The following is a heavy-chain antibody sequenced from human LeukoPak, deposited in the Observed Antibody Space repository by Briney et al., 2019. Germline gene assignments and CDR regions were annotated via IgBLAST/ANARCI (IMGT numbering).Heavy chain of an antibody. Sequence: TPGGSLRLSRAASGFTFSSYSMNWVRQAPGKGLEWVSSISSSSSYIYYADSVKGRFTISRDNAKNSLYLQMNSLRAEDTALYYCARYPVDIVATEIMGDAFDIWGQVTMVTVTS. V-gene: IGHV3-21*01. CDR3: ARYPVDIVATEIMGDAFDI. CDR2: ISSSSSYI. J-gene: IGHJ3*02. D-gene: IGHD5-12*01. CDR1: GFTFSSYS.